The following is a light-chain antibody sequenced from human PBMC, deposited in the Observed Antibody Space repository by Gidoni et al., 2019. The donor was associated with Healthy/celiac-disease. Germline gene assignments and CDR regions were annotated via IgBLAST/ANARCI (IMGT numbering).Light chain of an antibody. CDR3: QQRSNWPQIT. CDR1: QSVSSY. V-gene: IGKV3-11*01. Sequence: EVVFIQSPATLSLSPGERATLSCRASQSVSSYLALYQQKPGQAPGLLIYDASNRATGSPARFSGSGSGTDFTLTISSLGPEDFAVYYCQQRSNWPQITFGGGTKVEIK. J-gene: IGKJ4*01. CDR2: DAS.